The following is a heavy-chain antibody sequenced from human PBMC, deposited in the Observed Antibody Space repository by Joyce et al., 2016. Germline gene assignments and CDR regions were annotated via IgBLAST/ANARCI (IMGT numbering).Heavy chain of an antibody. V-gene: IGHV3-23*01. CDR2: ISATGGST. Sequence: EVQLLESGGGLVQPGGSPRLSCAASGFTFSSYAMNWVRQTPGKGLEWVSAISATGGSTCYADAVKGRFTISRDSSKNTLYLQMNSLRAEDTAVYYCAKSSGSGSTYYFDFWGQGTLVTVSS. CDR3: AKSSGSGSTYYFDF. D-gene: IGHD3-10*01. J-gene: IGHJ4*02. CDR1: GFTFSSYA.